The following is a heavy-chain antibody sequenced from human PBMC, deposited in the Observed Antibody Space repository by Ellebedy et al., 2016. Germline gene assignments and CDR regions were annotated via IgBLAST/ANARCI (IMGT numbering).Heavy chain of an antibody. D-gene: IGHD2-21*01. Sequence: GGSLRLSCAASGFTVYNTYMGWVRQAPGGGLEWVSVIYIAGSTYYVDSVKGRFFISRDSSRNTLILQMTNVRVEDTAVYYCVTPGEFVGAFDQWGQGTLVTVSS. CDR3: VTPGEFVGAFDQ. CDR1: GFTVYNTY. CDR2: IYIAGST. J-gene: IGHJ4*02. V-gene: IGHV3-53*01.